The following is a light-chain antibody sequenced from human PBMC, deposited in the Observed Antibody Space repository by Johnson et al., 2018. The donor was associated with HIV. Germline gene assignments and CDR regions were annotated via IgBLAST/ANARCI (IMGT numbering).Light chain of an antibody. CDR2: DNN. CDR1: SSNIGNNY. Sequence: QSVLTQPPSVSAAPGQKVTISCSGSSSNIGNNYVSWYQQLPGTAPKLLIYDNNKRPSGIPDRFSGSKSGTSATLGITGLQTGDEADYYCGTWDSSMGAFYVFGTGTKGTVL. V-gene: IGLV1-51*01. J-gene: IGLJ1*01. CDR3: GTWDSSMGAFYV.